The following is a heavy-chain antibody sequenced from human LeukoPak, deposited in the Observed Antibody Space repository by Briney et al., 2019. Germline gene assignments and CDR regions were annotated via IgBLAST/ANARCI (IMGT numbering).Heavy chain of an antibody. CDR1: GGSISSSSYY. V-gene: IGHV4-39*01. CDR3: ARLNKPGWFDP. CDR2: IYYSGST. D-gene: IGHD1-14*01. Sequence: SETLSLTCTVSGGSISSSSYYWGWIRQPPGKGLEWIGSIYYSGSTYYNPSLKSRLTISVDTSKNQFSLKLTSVTAADTAVYYCARLNKPGWFDPWGQGTLVTVSS. J-gene: IGHJ5*02.